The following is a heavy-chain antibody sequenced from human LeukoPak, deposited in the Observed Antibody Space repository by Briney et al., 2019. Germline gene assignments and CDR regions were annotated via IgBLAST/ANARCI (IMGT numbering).Heavy chain of an antibody. CDR1: TYTFTGHY. J-gene: IGHJ2*01. V-gene: IGHV1-2*06. Sequence: GASVKVSCKASTYTFTGHYFHWVRQAPGQGLEWMGRINPNSGDTDYAQKFQGRVTMTRDSSINTAFLEPTSLRADDTALYYCARANEGSWYGYFDLWGRGTLVTVSS. CDR3: ARANEGSWYGYFDL. CDR2: INPNSGDT. D-gene: IGHD6-13*01.